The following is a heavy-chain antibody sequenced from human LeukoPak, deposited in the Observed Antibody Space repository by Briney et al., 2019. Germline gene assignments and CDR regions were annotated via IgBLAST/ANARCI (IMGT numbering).Heavy chain of an antibody. J-gene: IGHJ3*02. D-gene: IGHD3-10*01. CDR1: GFTFSSYS. Sequence: GGSLRLSCAASGFTFSSYSMNWVRQAPGKGLEWVSSISSSSSYIYYADSVKGRFTISRDNAKNSLYLQMNSLRAEDTAVYYCAREGLGMVRAXEAFDIWGQGTMVTVSS. CDR2: ISSSSSYI. CDR3: AREGLGMVRAXEAFDI. V-gene: IGHV3-21*01.